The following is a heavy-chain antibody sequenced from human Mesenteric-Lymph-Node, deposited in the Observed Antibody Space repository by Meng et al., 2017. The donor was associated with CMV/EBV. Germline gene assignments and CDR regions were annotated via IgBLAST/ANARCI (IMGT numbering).Heavy chain of an antibody. V-gene: IGHV1-46*01. J-gene: IGHJ4*02. Sequence: ASVKVSCKTSGFTFTNYYIHWVRQAPGQGLEWMGIINPSGGNTNYAQRFQGRVTMTRDTSTSTVYMELSSLRSEDTAVYYCARDAPSSSSVGFWGQGTLVTVSS. CDR3: ARDAPSSSSVGF. D-gene: IGHD6-6*01. CDR2: INPSGGNT. CDR1: GFTFTNYY.